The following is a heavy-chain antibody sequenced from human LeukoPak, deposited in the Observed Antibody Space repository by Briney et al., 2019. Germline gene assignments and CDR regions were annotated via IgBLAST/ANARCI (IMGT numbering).Heavy chain of an antibody. CDR3: ARGVVPAAIWKGSIDYYYYGMDV. V-gene: IGHV1-69*13. Sequence: SVKVSCKASGGTFSSYAISWVRQAPGQGLAWMGGIIPIFGTANYAQKFQGRVTITADESTSTAYMELSSLRSEDTAVYYCARGVVPAAIWKGSIDYYYYGMDVWGQGTTVTVSS. CDR1: GGTFSSYA. J-gene: IGHJ6*02. D-gene: IGHD2-2*02. CDR2: IIPIFGTA.